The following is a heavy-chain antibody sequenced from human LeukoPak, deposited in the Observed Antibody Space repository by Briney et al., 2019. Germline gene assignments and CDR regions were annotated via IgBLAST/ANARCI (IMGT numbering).Heavy chain of an antibody. J-gene: IGHJ4*02. Sequence: ASVKVSCKVSGYTLTELSMHWVRQAPGKGLEWMGGFDPEDGETIYAQKLQGRVTMTTDTSTSTAYMELRSLRSDDTAVYYCARAGGSDFWSGYYYWGQGTLVTVSS. CDR3: ARAGGSDFWSGYYY. CDR2: FDPEDGET. CDR1: GYTLTELS. V-gene: IGHV1-24*01. D-gene: IGHD3-3*01.